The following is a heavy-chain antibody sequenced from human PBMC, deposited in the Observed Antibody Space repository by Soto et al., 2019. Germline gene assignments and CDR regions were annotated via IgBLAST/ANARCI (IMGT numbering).Heavy chain of an antibody. Sequence: GGSLRLSCAASGFTFSSYAMSWVRQAPGKGLEWVSAISGSGGSTYYADSVKGRFTISRDNSKNTLYLQMNSLGAEDTAVYYCASGEGIVVVPAAPTFDPWGQGTLVTVSS. D-gene: IGHD2-2*01. CDR3: ASGEGIVVVPAAPTFDP. CDR2: ISGSGGST. V-gene: IGHV3-23*01. J-gene: IGHJ5*02. CDR1: GFTFSSYA.